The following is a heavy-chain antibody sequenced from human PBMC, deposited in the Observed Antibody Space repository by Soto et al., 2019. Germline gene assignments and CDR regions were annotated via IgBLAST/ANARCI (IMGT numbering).Heavy chain of an antibody. CDR3: AAGHLSGDWYFDY. Sequence: SVKVSCKASGFTFTSSAVQWVRQARGQRFEWIGWIVVGSGNTNYAQKFQERVTITRDMSTSTAYMELSSLRSEDTAVYYCAAGHLSGDWYFDYWGQGTLVTVSS. J-gene: IGHJ4*02. D-gene: IGHD2-21*02. CDR1: GFTFTSSA. V-gene: IGHV1-58*01. CDR2: IVVGSGNT.